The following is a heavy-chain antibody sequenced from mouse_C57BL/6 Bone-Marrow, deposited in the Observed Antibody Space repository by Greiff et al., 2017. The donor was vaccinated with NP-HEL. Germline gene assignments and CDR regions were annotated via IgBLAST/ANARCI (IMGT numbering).Heavy chain of an antibody. CDR3: ARGGSSHWYFDV. Sequence: VQLQQSGSELRSPGSSVKLSCKDFDSEVFPIAYMSWVRQKPGHGFEWIGGILPSIGRTIYGEKFEDKATLDADTLSNTAYLELNSLTSEDSAIYYCARGGSSHWYFDVWGTGTTVTVSS. D-gene: IGHD1-1*01. V-gene: IGHV15-2*01. J-gene: IGHJ1*03. CDR2: ILPSIGRT. CDR1: DSEVFPIAY.